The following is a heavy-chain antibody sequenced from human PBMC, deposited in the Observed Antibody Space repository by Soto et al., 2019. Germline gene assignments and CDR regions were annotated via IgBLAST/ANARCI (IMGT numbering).Heavy chain of an antibody. CDR3: AREFHDYGDYVFDY. J-gene: IGHJ4*02. D-gene: IGHD4-17*01. CDR1: GGSISSGGYY. Sequence: SETLSLTCTVSGGSISSGGYYWSWIRQHPGKGLEWIGYIYYSGSTYYNPSLKSRVTISVDTSKNQFSLKLSSVTAADTAVYYCAREFHDYGDYVFDYWGQGTLVTVS. CDR2: IYYSGST. V-gene: IGHV4-31*03.